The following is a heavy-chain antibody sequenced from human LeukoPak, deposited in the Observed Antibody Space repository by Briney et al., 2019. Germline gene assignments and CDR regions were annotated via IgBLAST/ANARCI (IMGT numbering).Heavy chain of an antibody. D-gene: IGHD2-15*01. J-gene: IGHJ4*02. Sequence: WASVKVSCKASGYTFTGYYMHWVQQAPGQGLEWMGWINPNSGGTNYAQKFQGRVTMTRDTSISTAYMELSRLRSDDTAVYYCARVYGVCSGGSCYDYFDYWGQGTLVTVSS. CDR3: ARVYGVCSGGSCYDYFDY. CDR1: GYTFTGYY. CDR2: INPNSGGT. V-gene: IGHV1-2*02.